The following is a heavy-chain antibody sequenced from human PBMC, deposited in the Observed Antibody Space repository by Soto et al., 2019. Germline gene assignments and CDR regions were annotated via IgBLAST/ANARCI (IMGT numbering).Heavy chain of an antibody. V-gene: IGHV3-33*01. CDR2: IWYDGSNK. Sequence: GGSLRLSCAASGFTFSSYGMHWVRQAPGKGLEWVAVIWYDGSNKYYAGSVKGRFTISRDNSKNTLYLQMNSLRAEDTAVYYCARGGYCSSTSCFFSDAFDIWGQGTMVTVSS. CDR1: GFTFSSYG. CDR3: ARGGYCSSTSCFFSDAFDI. D-gene: IGHD2-2*01. J-gene: IGHJ3*02.